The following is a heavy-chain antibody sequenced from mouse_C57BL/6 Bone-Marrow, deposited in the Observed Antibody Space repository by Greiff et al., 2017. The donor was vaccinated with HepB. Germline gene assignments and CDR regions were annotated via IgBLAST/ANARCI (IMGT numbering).Heavy chain of an antibody. D-gene: IGHD1-1*01. CDR2: IRSKSNNYAT. J-gene: IGHJ1*03. CDR3: VRHVYYGSSRVWYFDV. CDR1: GFSFNTYA. V-gene: IGHV10-1*01. Sequence: EVMLVESGGGLVQPKGSLKLSCAASGFSFNTYAMNWVRQAPGKGLEWVARIRSKSNNYATYYADSVKDRFTISRDDSESMLYLQMNNLKTEDTAMYYCVRHVYYGSSRVWYFDVWGTGTTVTVSS.